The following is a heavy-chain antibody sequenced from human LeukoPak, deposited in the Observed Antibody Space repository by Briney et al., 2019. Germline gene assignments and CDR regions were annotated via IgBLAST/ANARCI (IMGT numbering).Heavy chain of an antibody. Sequence: SETLSLTCAVYGGSFSGYYWSWIRQPPGKGLEWIREINHSGSTNYNPSLKRRVTISVDTSKNQFSLKLSSVTAADTAVYYCARIHNPATGTTSTPLYYFDYWGQGTLVTVSS. CDR2: INHSGST. CDR3: ARIHNPATGTTSTPLYYFDY. D-gene: IGHD1-1*01. V-gene: IGHV4-34*01. CDR1: GGSFSGYY. J-gene: IGHJ4*02.